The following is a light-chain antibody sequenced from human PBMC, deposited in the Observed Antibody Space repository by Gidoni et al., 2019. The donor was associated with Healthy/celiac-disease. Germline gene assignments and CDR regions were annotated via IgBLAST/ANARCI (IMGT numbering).Light chain of an antibody. CDR2: AAS. CDR1: QSISSY. J-gene: IGKJ4*01. V-gene: IGKV1-39*01. CDR3: QQSYTIPLI. Sequence: DIQLTQSPSSLSASVGDRVTIPCRASQSISSYLHWYPQKPGKAPKLLVYAASSLQSGVPSRFSGSGSGTDFTLTISSLQPEDFATYYCQQSYTIPLIFGGGTKVEIK.